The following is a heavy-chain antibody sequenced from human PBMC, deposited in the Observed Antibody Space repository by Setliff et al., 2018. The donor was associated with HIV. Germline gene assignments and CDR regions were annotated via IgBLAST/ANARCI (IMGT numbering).Heavy chain of an antibody. V-gene: IGHV3-7*01. Sequence: TGGSLRLSCAASRFSFRSYWMNWVRQAPGKGLAWVASIKQDGSEIYYVDSVKGRFTISRDNARGALFLQMNSLRVEDAAVYYCAKDLGLREGSSPFDNWGQGTLVTVSS. CDR1: RFSFRSYW. J-gene: IGHJ4*02. CDR2: IKQDGSEI. CDR3: AKDLGLREGSSPFDN. D-gene: IGHD3-16*01.